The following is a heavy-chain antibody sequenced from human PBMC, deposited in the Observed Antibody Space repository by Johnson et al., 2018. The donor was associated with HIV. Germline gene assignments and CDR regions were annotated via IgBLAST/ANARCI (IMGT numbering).Heavy chain of an antibody. CDR2: ISFHSGTI. V-gene: IGHV3-9*01. J-gene: IGHJ3*01. Sequence: VQLVESGGGLVQPGRSLRLSCAASGFSFDAYGMHWVRQPPGKGLEWVAGISFHSGTIGYADSVKGRFTISRDNAKNSLYLQLNSLRPEDTALYYCVKEDCSGDYYGMGAFDFWGQGTMVTVSS. CDR3: VKEDCSGDYYGMGAFDF. D-gene: IGHD2-21*01. CDR1: GFSFDAYG.